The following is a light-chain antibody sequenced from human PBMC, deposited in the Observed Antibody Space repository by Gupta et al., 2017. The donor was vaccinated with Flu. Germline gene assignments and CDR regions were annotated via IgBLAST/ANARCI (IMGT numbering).Light chain of an antibody. J-gene: IGLJ2*01. CDR1: NIGSRS. Sequence: SSVLTQPPSVSVAPGQTASITCGGNNIGSRSVHWYQQKPGQAPVLVVYDDSDRPSGIPERFSGSKSGNMATLTISRVEAGDEAGYYCQVWDGSSDHPDVVFGGGTKLTVL. CDR2: DDS. V-gene: IGLV3-21*02. CDR3: QVWDGSSDHPDVV.